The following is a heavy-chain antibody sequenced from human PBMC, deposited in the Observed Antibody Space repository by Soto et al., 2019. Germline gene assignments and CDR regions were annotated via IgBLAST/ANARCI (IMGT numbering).Heavy chain of an antibody. Sequence: PSETLSLTCTVSGGSISSYYWSWIRQPPGKGLEWIGCIYYSGSTNYNPSLKTRVTISLDKSKSQFSLKLNSVTAADSAVYFCARVDLRGSHWGQGTLVTVSS. CDR3: ARVDLRGSH. J-gene: IGHJ4*02. CDR1: GGSISSYY. V-gene: IGHV4-59*08. CDR2: IYYSGST.